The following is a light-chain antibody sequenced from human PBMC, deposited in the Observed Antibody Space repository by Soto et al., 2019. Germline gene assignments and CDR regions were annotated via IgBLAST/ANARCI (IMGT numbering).Light chain of an antibody. Sequence: DIQITQSPSTLSASIGDRVTITCRASQSITTFLAWYQQKPGKAPQILIYDASKLEPGVPSRLSGGGSGTEFTLTISSLQPDDFATYYCQHYNSYSEAFGQGTKVDIK. CDR1: QSITTF. V-gene: IGKV1-5*01. CDR2: DAS. J-gene: IGKJ1*01. CDR3: QHYNSYSEA.